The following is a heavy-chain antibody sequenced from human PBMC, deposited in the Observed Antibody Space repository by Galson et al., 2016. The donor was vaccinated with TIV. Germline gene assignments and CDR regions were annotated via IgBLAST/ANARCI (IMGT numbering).Heavy chain of an antibody. CDR2: INENGNEK. Sequence: SLRLSCAASGFTFSSYSMTWVRQVPGKGLEWVAAINENGNEKHYVDSVKGRCTISRDNVKNLLYLQMDSLTADDTAVYYCLRDGDVWGDYRPWGDYWGQGTLVTVSS. J-gene: IGHJ4*02. CDR3: LRDGDVWGDYRPWGDY. CDR1: GFTFSSYS. V-gene: IGHV3-7*03. D-gene: IGHD3-16*02.